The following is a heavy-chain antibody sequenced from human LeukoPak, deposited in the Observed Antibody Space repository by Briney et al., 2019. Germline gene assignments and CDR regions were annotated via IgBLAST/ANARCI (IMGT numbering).Heavy chain of an antibody. D-gene: IGHD2-15*01. Sequence: PGGSLRLSCAASGFTFRSSAMSWVRQAPGKGLEWVSAISSSGGSTYYADSVKGRFTISRDNSKNTLYLQMNSLRAEDTAVYYCAKIFAVVVVAATSDYWGQGTLVTVSS. J-gene: IGHJ4*02. CDR2: ISSSGGST. CDR3: AKIFAVVVVAATSDY. CDR1: GFTFRSSA. V-gene: IGHV3-23*01.